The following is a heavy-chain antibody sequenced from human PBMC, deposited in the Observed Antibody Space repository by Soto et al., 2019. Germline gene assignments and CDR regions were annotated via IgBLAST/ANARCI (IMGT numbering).Heavy chain of an antibody. D-gene: IGHD5-18*01. CDR1: GYTFTHYY. Sequence: QVQLVQSGAEVKKPGASVRVSCKASGYTFTHYYIHWVRQAPGQGHEWMGIINPNGGITTYAQKFRAGFSMTRDTSTSTVYLELSSLRSEDSAVYYYATSVNSAMAFDYWGQGTLVTVSS. CDR2: INPNGGIT. CDR3: ATSVNSAMAFDY. V-gene: IGHV1-46*01. J-gene: IGHJ4*02.